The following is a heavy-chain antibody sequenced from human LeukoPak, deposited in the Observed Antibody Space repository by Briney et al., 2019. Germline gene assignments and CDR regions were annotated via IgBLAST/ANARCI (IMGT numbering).Heavy chain of an antibody. CDR1: GFTFSTYY. Sequence: GGSLRLFCAASGFTFSTYYMNWVRQAPGKGLEGVSSITTSSSYIYYADSVKGRFTISRDNAKNSLYLQMNSLRAEDTAVYYCARDLGGYSYGSHFDYWGQGTLVTVSS. CDR2: ITTSSSYI. D-gene: IGHD5-18*01. V-gene: IGHV3-21*01. J-gene: IGHJ4*02. CDR3: ARDLGGYSYGSHFDY.